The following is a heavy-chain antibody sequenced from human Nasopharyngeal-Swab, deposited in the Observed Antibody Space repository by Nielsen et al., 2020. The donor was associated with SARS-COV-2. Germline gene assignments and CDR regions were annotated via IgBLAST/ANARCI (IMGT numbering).Heavy chain of an antibody. J-gene: IGHJ4*02. Sequence: GESLKISCVASGFSFSNVWMSWVRQAPGKGLEWVGRIKSKSDGGTTDYAAPVKGRFTISRDDSKNTLYLQMNSLKTEDTAVYYCTTDSSGYGNYWGQGTLVTVSS. CDR3: TTDSSGYGNY. CDR1: GFSFSNVW. D-gene: IGHD5-12*01. V-gene: IGHV3-15*01. CDR2: IKSKSDGGTT.